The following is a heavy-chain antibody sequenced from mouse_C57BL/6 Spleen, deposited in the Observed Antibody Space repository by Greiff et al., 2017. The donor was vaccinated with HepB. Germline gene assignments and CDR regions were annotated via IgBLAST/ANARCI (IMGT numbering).Heavy chain of an antibody. D-gene: IGHD1-1*01. V-gene: IGHV5-4*01. CDR3: ARDPVGWYFDV. J-gene: IGHJ1*03. CDR2: ISDGGSYT. Sequence: EVQLVESGGGLVKPGGSLKLSCAASGFTFSSYAMSWVRQTPEKRLEWVATISDGGSYTYYPDNVKGRFTISRDNAKNNLYLQMSHLKSEDTAMYYCARDPVGWYFDVWGKGTTVTVSS. CDR1: GFTFSSYA.